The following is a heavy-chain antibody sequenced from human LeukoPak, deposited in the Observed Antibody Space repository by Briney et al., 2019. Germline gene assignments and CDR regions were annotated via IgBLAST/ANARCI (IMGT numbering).Heavy chain of an antibody. J-gene: IGHJ5*02. D-gene: IGHD3-9*01. CDR3: ARGSGDILTGTNWFDP. CDR2: INPNSGGT. CDR1: GYTFTGYY. V-gene: IGHV1-2*02. Sequence: ASVKVSCKASGYTFTGYYMHWVRQAPGQGPEWMGWINPNSGGTNYAQKFQGRVTMTRDTSISTAYMELSRLRSDDTAVYYCARGSGDILTGTNWFDPWGQGTLVTVSS.